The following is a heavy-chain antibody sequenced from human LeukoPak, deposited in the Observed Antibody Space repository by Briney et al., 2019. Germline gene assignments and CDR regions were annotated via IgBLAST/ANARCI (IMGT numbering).Heavy chain of an antibody. CDR3: AKETDSGYDLSLFWDY. CDR2: ISGSGGST. J-gene: IGHJ4*02. Sequence: GGSLRLSCAASGFTFSSYAMSWVRQAPGKGLEWVSAISGSGGSTYYADPVKGRFTISRDNSKNTLYLQMNSLRAEDTAVYYCAKETDSGYDLSLFWDYWGQGTLVTVSS. V-gene: IGHV3-23*01. D-gene: IGHD5-12*01. CDR1: GFTFSSYA.